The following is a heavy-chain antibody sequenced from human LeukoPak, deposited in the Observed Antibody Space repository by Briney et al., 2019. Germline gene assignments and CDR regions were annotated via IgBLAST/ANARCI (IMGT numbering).Heavy chain of an antibody. V-gene: IGHV1-2*02. J-gene: IGHJ5*02. CDR3: ARLKTMQRGFDP. CDR1: GYTFTGYY. D-gene: IGHD4/OR15-4a*01. Sequence: ASVKVSCKASGYTFTGYYMHWVRQAPGQGLEWMGWINPNSGGTNYAQKFQGRVTMTRDTFISTAYMELSRLRSDDTAVYYCARLKTMQRGFDPWGQGTLVTVSS. CDR2: INPNSGGT.